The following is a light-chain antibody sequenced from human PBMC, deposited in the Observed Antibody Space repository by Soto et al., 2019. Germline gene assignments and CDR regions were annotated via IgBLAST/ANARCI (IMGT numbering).Light chain of an antibody. V-gene: IGKV3-20*01. CDR2: DAS. CDR3: QQYGSTPYT. Sequence: EIVLTQSPATLSLSPGERATLSCRASQSVSSYLAWYQQKPGQAPRLLIYDASNRATGIPDRFSGSGSGTDFTLTISRLEPEDFAVYSCQQYGSTPYTFGQGTNLEIK. J-gene: IGKJ2*01. CDR1: QSVSSY.